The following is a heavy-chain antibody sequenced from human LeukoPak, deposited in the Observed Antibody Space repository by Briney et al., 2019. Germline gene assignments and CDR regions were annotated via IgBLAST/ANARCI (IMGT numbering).Heavy chain of an antibody. J-gene: IGHJ4*02. CDR3: ARGAYGRDFDY. CDR1: GYTFNSHG. CDR2: ISAYNGNT. D-gene: IGHD4-17*01. V-gene: IGHV1-18*01. Sequence: ASVKVSCKASGYTFNSHGISWVRQAPGQGLEWMGWISAYNGNTNYAQKLQGRVTMTTDTSTSTAYMELRSLRSDDTAVYYCARGAYGRDFDYWGQETLVTVSS.